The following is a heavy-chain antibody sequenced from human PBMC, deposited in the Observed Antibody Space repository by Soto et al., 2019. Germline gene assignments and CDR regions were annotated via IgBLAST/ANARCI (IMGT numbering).Heavy chain of an antibody. CDR2: IIPIFGTA. V-gene: IGHV1-69*13. D-gene: IGHD5-18*01. CDR1: GGTFSSYA. J-gene: IGHJ6*02. CDR3: ARAGVDTAMVLDFYYYYGMDV. Sequence: ASVKVSCKASGGTFSSYATSWVRQAPGQGLEWMGGIIPIFGTANYAQKFQGRVTITADESTSTAYMELSSLRSEDTAVYYCARAGVDTAMVLDFYYYYGMDVWGQGTTVTVSS.